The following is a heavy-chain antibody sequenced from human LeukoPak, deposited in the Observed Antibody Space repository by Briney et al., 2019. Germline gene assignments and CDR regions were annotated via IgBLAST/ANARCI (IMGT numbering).Heavy chain of an antibody. Sequence: PSPCLSLARALYAASLSSNYGGSIRQPPGNWLEWIVAINHGGPTTTNPSLKSRVTISVDTSKNQFSLKLSSVTAADTAVYYCARRTMVRGRLWYFDLWGRGNLGTVSS. V-gene: IGHV4-34*01. D-gene: IGHD3-10*01. CDR3: ARRTMVRGRLWYFDL. CDR1: AASLSSNY. J-gene: IGHJ2*01. CDR2: INHGGPT.